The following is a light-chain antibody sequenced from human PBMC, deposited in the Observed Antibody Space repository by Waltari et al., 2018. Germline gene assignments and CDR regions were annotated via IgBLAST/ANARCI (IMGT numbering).Light chain of an antibody. CDR3: QQYNNWPPIT. CDR2: GAS. J-gene: IGKJ5*01. Sequence: ETVMTQSPATLSVSPGERATLSCRASQSVSNNLAWYQQQPGQAPRLLIYGASTRATGSPARFSGSGSATEFTLTISSLQAEDFAVYYCQQYNNWPPITFGQGTRLEI. CDR1: QSVSNN. V-gene: IGKV3-15*01.